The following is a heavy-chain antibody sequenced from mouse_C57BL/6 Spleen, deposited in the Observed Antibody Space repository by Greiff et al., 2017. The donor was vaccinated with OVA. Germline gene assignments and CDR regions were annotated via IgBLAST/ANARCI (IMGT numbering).Heavy chain of an antibody. V-gene: IGHV1-80*01. D-gene: IGHD3-2*02. CDR3: ARSTVDSSGYFDY. CDR1: GYAFSSYW. CDR2: IYPGDGDT. Sequence: QVQLQQSGAELVKPGASVKISCKASGYAFSSYWMNWVKQRPGKGLEWIGQIYPGDGDTNYNGKFKGEATLTADKSSSTAYMQLSSLTSEDSAVYFCARSTVDSSGYFDYWGQGTTLTVSS. J-gene: IGHJ2*01.